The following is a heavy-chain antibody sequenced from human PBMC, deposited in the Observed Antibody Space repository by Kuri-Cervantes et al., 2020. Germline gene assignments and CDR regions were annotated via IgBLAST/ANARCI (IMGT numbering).Heavy chain of an antibody. Sequence: GESLKISCSTSGFTFSSYGMHWVRQAPGKGLEWVAIVWYDGKNQYYADSVKGRFTISRDNSKNTLYLQMNSLRAEDTAVYYCAKSRAMFCSGGSCYFDFWGQGTLVTVSS. CDR3: AKSRAMFCSGGSCYFDF. D-gene: IGHD2-15*01. CDR1: GFTFSSYG. V-gene: IGHV3-33*06. J-gene: IGHJ4*02. CDR2: VWYDGKNQ.